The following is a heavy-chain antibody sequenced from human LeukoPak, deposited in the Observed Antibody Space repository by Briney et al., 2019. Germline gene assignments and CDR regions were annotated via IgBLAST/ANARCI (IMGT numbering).Heavy chain of an antibody. Sequence: SVKVSCKASGGTFSSYDISWVRQAPGQGLEWMGGIIPMFGTANYAQKFQGRVTISADKSTSTAYMELSSLRSEDTAVYYCASGRTDIVVVPATLRNYFFDYWGQGTLITVSS. CDR2: IIPMFGTA. CDR3: ASGRTDIVVVPATLRNYFFDY. D-gene: IGHD2-2*01. CDR1: GGTFSSYD. V-gene: IGHV1-69*06. J-gene: IGHJ4*02.